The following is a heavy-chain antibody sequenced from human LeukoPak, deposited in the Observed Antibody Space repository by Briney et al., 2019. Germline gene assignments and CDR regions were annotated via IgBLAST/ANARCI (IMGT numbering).Heavy chain of an antibody. J-gene: IGHJ4*02. V-gene: IGHV3-48*01. CDR2: IGSSGSPT. CDR3: AKGYTYGSD. D-gene: IGHD5-18*01. CDR1: GFAFSSYN. Sequence: GGSLRLSCAASGFAFSSYNMNWVRQAPGKGLEWISYIGSSGSPTHYADSVGGRFTISRDNAKNSLYLQMNSLRAEDTAVYYCAKGYTYGSDWGQGTLVTVSS.